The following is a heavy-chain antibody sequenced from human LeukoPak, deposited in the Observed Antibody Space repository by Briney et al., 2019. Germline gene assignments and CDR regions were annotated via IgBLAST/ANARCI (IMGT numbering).Heavy chain of an antibody. CDR2: IYHSGST. Sequence: SETLSLTCTVSGYSISSGYYWGWIRQPPGKGLEWIGSIYHSGSTYYNQSLKGRVTISVDTSKNQFSLNLSSVTAADTAVYYCARRGDVWGKGTTVTISS. CDR1: GYSISSGYY. J-gene: IGHJ6*04. V-gene: IGHV4-38-2*02. CDR3: ARRGDV.